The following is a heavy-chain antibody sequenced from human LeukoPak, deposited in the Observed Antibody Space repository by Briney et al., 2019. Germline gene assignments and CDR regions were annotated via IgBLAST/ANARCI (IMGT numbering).Heavy chain of an antibody. CDR2: ISSGSGSI. V-gene: IGHV3-48*01. CDR1: GFTFSSYS. J-gene: IGHJ4*02. CDR3: ARKRESSSSWYGGLAY. D-gene: IGHD6-13*01. Sequence: PGGSLRLSCAASGFTFSSYSMNWVRQAPGKGLEWLSYISSGSGSIYYADSVKGRFTISRDNAKNSLYLQMNSLRAEDTAVYYCARKRESSSSWYGGLAYWGQGTLVTVSS.